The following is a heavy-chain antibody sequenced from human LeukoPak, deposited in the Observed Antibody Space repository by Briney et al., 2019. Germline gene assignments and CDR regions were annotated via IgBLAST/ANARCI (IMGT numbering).Heavy chain of an antibody. J-gene: IGHJ4*02. CDR1: GSTFSSYS. V-gene: IGHV3-48*02. CDR3: ARGPSKYYFDY. D-gene: IGHD4-4*01. Sequence: GGSLRLSCAASGSTFSSYSMNWVRQAPGKGLGWVSYISSSSTIYYADSVRGRFTISRDNAKNSLYLQMNSLRDEDTAVYYCARGPSKYYFDYWGQGTLVTVSS. CDR2: ISSSSTI.